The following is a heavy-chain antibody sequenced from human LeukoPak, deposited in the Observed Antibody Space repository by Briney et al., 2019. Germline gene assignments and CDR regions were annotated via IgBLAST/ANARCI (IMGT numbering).Heavy chain of an antibody. CDR1: GGSISSYY. J-gene: IGHJ6*02. CDR2: IYYSGST. Sequence: PSETLSLTRTVSGGSISSYYWSWIRQPPGKGLEWIGYIYYSGSTNYNPSLKSRVTISVDTSKNQFSLKLSSVTAADTAVYYCARVPAPTSFYYYGMDVWGQGTTVTVSS. CDR3: ARVPAPTSFYYYGMDV. V-gene: IGHV4-59*01.